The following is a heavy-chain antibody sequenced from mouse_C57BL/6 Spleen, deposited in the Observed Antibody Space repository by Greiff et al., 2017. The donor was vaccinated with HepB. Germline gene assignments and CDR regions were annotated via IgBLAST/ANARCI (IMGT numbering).Heavy chain of an antibody. CDR3: ARGLLRSSYWYFDV. D-gene: IGHD1-1*01. V-gene: IGHV1-61*01. CDR2: IYPSDSET. CDR1: GYTFTSYW. J-gene: IGHJ1*03. Sequence: QVQLQQPGAELVRPGSSVKLSCKASGYTFTSYWMDWVKQRPGQGLEWIGNIYPSDSETHYNQKFKDKATLTVDKSSSTAYMQLSSLTSEDSAVYYCARGLLRSSYWYFDVWGTGTTVTVSS.